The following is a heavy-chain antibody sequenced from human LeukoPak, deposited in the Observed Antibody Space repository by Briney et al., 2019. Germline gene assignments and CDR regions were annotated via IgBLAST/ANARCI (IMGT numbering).Heavy chain of an antibody. Sequence: GGSLRLSCAASGFTFSNSEMNWVRQAPGKGLEWVSYISSSGHTIYHADSVKGRFTISRDNAKNSLYFQMNSLRAEDTAVYYCVRGVVRITMVRGVMGVDYWGQGTLVTVSS. CDR3: VRGVVRITMVRGVMGVDY. CDR2: ISSSGHTI. CDR1: GFTFSNSE. D-gene: IGHD3-10*01. J-gene: IGHJ4*02. V-gene: IGHV3-48*03.